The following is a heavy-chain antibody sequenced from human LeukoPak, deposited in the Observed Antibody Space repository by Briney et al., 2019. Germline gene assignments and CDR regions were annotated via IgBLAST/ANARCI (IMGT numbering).Heavy chain of an antibody. CDR1: GYTFTSYY. J-gene: IGHJ6*03. V-gene: IGHV1-46*01. CDR2: INPSGGST. CDR3: AKKEGDTYFSWYMDV. Sequence: ASVKVSCKASGYTFTSYYMHWVRQAPGQGLEWMGIINPSGGSTSYAQKFQGRVTMTRDMSTSTVYMELSSLRSEDTAIYYCAKKEGDTYFSWYMDVWGKGTTVTVSS. D-gene: IGHD2-21*01.